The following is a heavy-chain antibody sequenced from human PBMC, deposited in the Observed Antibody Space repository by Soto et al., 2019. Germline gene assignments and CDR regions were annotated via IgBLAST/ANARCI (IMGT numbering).Heavy chain of an antibody. J-gene: IGHJ4*02. CDR1: GGSFTGYY. CDR3: ARNGGSTWYYFAS. CDR2: ISHSGRT. V-gene: IGHV4-34*01. D-gene: IGHD6-13*01. Sequence: PSETLSLTCAVNGGSFTGYYGAWIRQSPGKGLEWIGEISHSGRTNYNPSLKSRVTISVDTSKNQFSLKVSSVTAADTGMYYCARNGGSTWYYFASWGQGTVVTVSS.